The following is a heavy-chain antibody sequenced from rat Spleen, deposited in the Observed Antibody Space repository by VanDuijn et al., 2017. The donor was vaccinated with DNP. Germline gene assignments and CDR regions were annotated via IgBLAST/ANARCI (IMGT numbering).Heavy chain of an antibody. D-gene: IGHD1-4*01. CDR1: GYSITSNY. J-gene: IGHJ2*01. V-gene: IGHV3-1*01. CDR3: TSGAFYGYTSFDY. Sequence: EVQLQESGPGLVKPSQSLSLTCSVTGYSITSNYWGWIRKFPGNKMEWIGHINYSGSTSYNPSLKSRISITRDTSKNQFFLQLNSVTTEDTATYYCTSGAFYGYTSFDYWGQGVMVTVSS. CDR2: INYSGST.